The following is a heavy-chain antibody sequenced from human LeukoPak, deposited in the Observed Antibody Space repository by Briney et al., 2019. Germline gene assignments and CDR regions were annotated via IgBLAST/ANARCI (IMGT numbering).Heavy chain of an antibody. CDR2: LSGSGGST. Sequence: GGSLRLSCAASGFTFSSYAMSWVRQAPGKGLEWVSALSGSGGSTYYADSVKGRFTISRDNSKNTLYLQMNSLRAEDTAVYYCAKVQGPSSSGWYNFDYWGQGTLVTVSS. CDR1: GFTFSSYA. D-gene: IGHD6-19*01. V-gene: IGHV3-23*01. CDR3: AKVQGPSSSGWYNFDY. J-gene: IGHJ4*02.